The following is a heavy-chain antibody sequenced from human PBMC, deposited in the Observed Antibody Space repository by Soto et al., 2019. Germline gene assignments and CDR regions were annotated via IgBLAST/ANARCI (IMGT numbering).Heavy chain of an antibody. V-gene: IGHV4-30-2*01. CDR3: ARDTRLGATKGYWFDP. CDR1: GGSISSGQDY. D-gene: IGHD1-26*01. CDR2: IHHSGST. J-gene: IGHJ5*02. Sequence: LSLTCTVSGGSISSGQDYWSWIRQPPGKGLEWIGYIHHSGSTYYNPSLQSRVTISVDRSKNQFSLKLSSVTAADTAVYYCARDTRLGATKGYWFDPWGQGTLVTVSS.